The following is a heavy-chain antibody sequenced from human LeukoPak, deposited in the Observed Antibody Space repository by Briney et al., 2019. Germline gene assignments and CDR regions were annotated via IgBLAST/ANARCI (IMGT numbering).Heavy chain of an antibody. J-gene: IGHJ3*02. Sequence: SVTVSCKASGFTFTSSAVQWVRQARGQRLEWIGWIVVGSGNTNYAQKFQERVTITRDMSTSTAYMELSSLRSEDTAVYYCAVGCSSTSCYGLDAFDIWGQGTMVTVSS. CDR1: GFTFTSSA. D-gene: IGHD2-2*01. CDR3: AVGCSSTSCYGLDAFDI. CDR2: IVVGSGNT. V-gene: IGHV1-58*01.